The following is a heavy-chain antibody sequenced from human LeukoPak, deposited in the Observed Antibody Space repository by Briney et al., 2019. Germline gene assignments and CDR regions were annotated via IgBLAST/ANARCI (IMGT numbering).Heavy chain of an antibody. CDR2: INPNSGGT. D-gene: IGHD2-2*01. V-gene: IGHV1-2*02. CDR1: GYTLTGYY. J-gene: IGHJ6*03. Sequence: ASVKVSCKASGYTLTGYYMHWVRQAPGQGLEWMGWINPNSGGTNYAQKFQGRVTMTRDTSISTAYMELSRLRSDDTAVHYCARALWKYCSSTSCPPGYYYMDVWGKGTTVTVSS. CDR3: ARALWKYCSSTSCPPGYYYMDV.